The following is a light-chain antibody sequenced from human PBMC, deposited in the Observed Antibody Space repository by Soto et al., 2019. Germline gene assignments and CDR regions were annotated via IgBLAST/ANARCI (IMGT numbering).Light chain of an antibody. CDR2: EVP. CDR1: RSDVGGYNY. CDR3: CSNAGSHYYV. V-gene: IGLV2-8*01. J-gene: IGLJ1*01. Sequence: QSALSQPPSGSGAPGQSVPISCTGPRSDVGGYNYVSWYQHHPGKAPKLLSYEVPKRPSGVPDRFSGSKSGNTASLTVSGLQADDEAEYYCCSNAGSHYYVFGTGTKVTVL.